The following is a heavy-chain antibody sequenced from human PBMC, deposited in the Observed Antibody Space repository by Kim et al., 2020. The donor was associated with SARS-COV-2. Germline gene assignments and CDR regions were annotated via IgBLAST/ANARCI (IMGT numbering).Heavy chain of an antibody. V-gene: IGHV3-23*01. J-gene: IGHJ5*02. CDR3: AKTLGFGELSFDP. Sequence: YADSVKGRFTISRDNSKNTLYLQMNSLRAEDTAVYYCAKTLGFGELSFDPWGQGTLVTVSS. D-gene: IGHD3-10*01.